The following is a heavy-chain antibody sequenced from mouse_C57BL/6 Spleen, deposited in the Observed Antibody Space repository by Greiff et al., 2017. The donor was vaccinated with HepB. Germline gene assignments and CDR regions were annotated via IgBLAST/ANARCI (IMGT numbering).Heavy chain of an antibody. CDR1: GYAFSSSW. CDR3: ARRNYCGSSYGAMYY. Sequence: VQLQQSGPELVKPGASVKISCKASGYAFSSSWMNWVKQRPGKGLEWIGRIYPGDGDTNYNGKFKGKATLTADKSSSTAYMQLSSLTSEDSAVYICARRNYCGSSYGAMYYWGEGTSVTVSS. V-gene: IGHV1-82*01. D-gene: IGHD1-1*01. J-gene: IGHJ4*01. CDR2: IYPGDGDT.